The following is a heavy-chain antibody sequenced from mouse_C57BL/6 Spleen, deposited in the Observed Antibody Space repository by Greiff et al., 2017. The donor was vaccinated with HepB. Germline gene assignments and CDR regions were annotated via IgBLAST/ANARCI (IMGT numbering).Heavy chain of an antibody. CDR2: IHPNSGST. CDR3: ARPETAQATPTFGY. CDR1: GYTFTSYW. Sequence: QVQLQQPGAELVKPGASVKLSCKASGYTFTSYWMHWVKQRPGQGLEWIGMIHPNSGSTNYNEKFKSKATLTVDKSSSTAYMQLSSLTSEDSAVYYCARPETAQATPTFGYWGQGTTLTVSS. J-gene: IGHJ2*01. V-gene: IGHV1-64*01. D-gene: IGHD3-2*02.